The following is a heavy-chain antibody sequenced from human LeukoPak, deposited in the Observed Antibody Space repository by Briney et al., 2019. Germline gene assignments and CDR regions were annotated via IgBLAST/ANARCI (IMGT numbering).Heavy chain of an antibody. D-gene: IGHD2-15*01. CDR1: GYTFTSYG. CDR2: ISAYNGNT. Sequence: ASVKVSCKASGYTFTSYGISWLRQAPGQGLEGMGWISAYNGNTNYAQKLQGRVTMTTDTSTSTAYMELRSLRSNDTAVYYCASIGYCGGGSCYGADYWGQGTLVTVSS. V-gene: IGHV1-18*01. J-gene: IGHJ4*02. CDR3: ASIGYCGGGSCYGADY.